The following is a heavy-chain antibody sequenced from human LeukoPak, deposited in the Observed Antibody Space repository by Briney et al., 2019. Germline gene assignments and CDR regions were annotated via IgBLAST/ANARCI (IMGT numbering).Heavy chain of an antibody. CDR1: GYTFTGYY. Sequence: SVKVSCKASGYTFTGYYMHWVRQAPGQGLEWMGGIIPIFGTANYAQKFQGRVTITADESTSTAYMELSSLRSEDTAVYYCANTGSGSSGNWFDPWGQGTLVTVSS. CDR2: IIPIFGTA. V-gene: IGHV1-69*13. J-gene: IGHJ5*02. CDR3: ANTGSGSSGNWFDP. D-gene: IGHD3-10*01.